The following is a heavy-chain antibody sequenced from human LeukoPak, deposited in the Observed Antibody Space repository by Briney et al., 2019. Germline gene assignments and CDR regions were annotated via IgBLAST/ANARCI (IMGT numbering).Heavy chain of an antibody. CDR3: AKEEWELRSRHYDY. V-gene: IGHV3-21*04. CDR2: ISSNTDSYI. Sequence: GGSLRLSCAASDFTFSTYNMHWVRQAPGKGLEWVSTISSNTDSYIYYANSVRGRFTISRDNAKNSLYLQMNSLRAEDTAVYYCAKEEWELRSRHYDYWGQGTLVTVSS. J-gene: IGHJ4*02. D-gene: IGHD1-26*01. CDR1: DFTFSTYN.